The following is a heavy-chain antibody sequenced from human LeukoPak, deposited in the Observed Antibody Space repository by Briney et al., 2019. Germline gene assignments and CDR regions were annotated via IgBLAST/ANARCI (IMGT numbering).Heavy chain of an antibody. Sequence: ASVKVSCKASGYTFTSYYMHWVRQAPGQGLEWMGIINPSGGSTSYAQKFQGRVTMTRDTSTSTVYMELSSLRSEDTAVYYCARGTMAVYGGNSGYFDYWGQGTLVTVSS. CDR3: ARGTMAVYGGNSGYFDY. V-gene: IGHV1-46*01. D-gene: IGHD4-23*01. J-gene: IGHJ4*02. CDR1: GYTFTSYY. CDR2: INPSGGST.